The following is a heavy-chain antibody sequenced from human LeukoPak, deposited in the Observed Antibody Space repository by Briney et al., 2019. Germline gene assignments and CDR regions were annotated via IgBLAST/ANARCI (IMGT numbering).Heavy chain of an antibody. D-gene: IGHD5-18*01. J-gene: IGHJ4*02. CDR2: KYYSGST. V-gene: IGHV4-61*01. CDR3: ARGRSYGFDFDS. Sequence: PSETLSLTCDVSGVSINTCCYYWTWIRQPPGKGLEWIGYKYYSGSTRYNSSLRSRLTISLDSSKNQFSLSLTSVTAADTAVYYCARGRSYGFDFDSWGPGTLVIVSS. CDR1: GVSINTCCYY.